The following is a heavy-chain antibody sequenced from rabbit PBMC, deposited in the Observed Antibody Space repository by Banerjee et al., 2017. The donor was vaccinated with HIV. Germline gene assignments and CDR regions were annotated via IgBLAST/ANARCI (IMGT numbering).Heavy chain of an antibody. Sequence: QEQLVESGGGLVQPEGSLTLTCTASGFSFSSSYYMCWVRQAPGKGLEWIGCIYAGSSGSTYYASWAKGRFTISKTSSTTVTLQMTSLTAADTATYFCARDVDGNGIWFDLWGQGTLVTVS. V-gene: IGHV1S45*01. CDR2: IYAGSSGST. CDR1: GFSFSSSYY. J-gene: IGHJ4*01. D-gene: IGHD6-1*01. CDR3: ARDVDGNGIWFDL.